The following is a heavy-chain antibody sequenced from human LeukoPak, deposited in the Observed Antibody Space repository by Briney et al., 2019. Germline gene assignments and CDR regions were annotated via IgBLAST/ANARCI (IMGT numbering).Heavy chain of an antibody. Sequence: SETLSLTCTASGGSISSYYWSWIRQPAGKGLEWIGRIYTSGSTNYNPSLKSRVTMSVDTSKNQFSLKLSSVTAADTAVYYCARVWYDFWSGSSIWFDPWGQGTLVTVSS. CDR1: GGSISSYY. V-gene: IGHV4-4*07. D-gene: IGHD3-3*01. J-gene: IGHJ5*02. CDR2: IYTSGST. CDR3: ARVWYDFWSGSSIWFDP.